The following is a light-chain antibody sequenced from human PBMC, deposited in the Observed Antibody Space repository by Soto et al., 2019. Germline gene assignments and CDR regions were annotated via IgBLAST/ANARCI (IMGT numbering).Light chain of an antibody. CDR1: QSVSRN. V-gene: IGKV3-15*01. CDR2: GAF. Sequence: EIVMTQSPATLSVSTGERVTLSCRASQSVSRNLAWYQQKPGQAPRLLIYGAFTRATGIPARYSGSASGTEFTLTISSLQSEDFGVYYCQQYKNWPRITFGQGTRREIK. CDR3: QQYKNWPRIT. J-gene: IGKJ5*01.